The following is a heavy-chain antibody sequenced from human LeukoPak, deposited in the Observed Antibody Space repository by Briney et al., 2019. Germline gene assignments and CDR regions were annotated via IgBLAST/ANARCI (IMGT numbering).Heavy chain of an antibody. CDR2: INHSGST. V-gene: IGHV4-34*01. CDR3: ARRKRWLLLNAWVDY. D-gene: IGHD5-24*01. Sequence: SETLSLTCAVYGGSFSGYYWSWIRQPPGKGLEWIGEINHSGSTNYNPSLKSRVTISVDTSKNQFSLKLSSVTAADTAVYYCARRKRWLLLNAWVDYWGQGTLVAVSS. J-gene: IGHJ4*02. CDR1: GGSFSGYY.